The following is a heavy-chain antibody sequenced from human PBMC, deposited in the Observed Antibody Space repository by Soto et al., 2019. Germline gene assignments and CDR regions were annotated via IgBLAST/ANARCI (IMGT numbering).Heavy chain of an antibody. CDR2: INPNSGGT. D-gene: IGHD4-17*01. CDR3: ARVHPYGDYYYGMDV. J-gene: IGHJ6*02. V-gene: IGHV1-2*04. CDR1: GYTFTGYD. Sequence: GASVKVSCKASGYTFTGYDMHWVRQAPGQGLEWMGWINPNSGGTNYAQKFQGWVTMTRDTSISTAYMELSRLRSDDTAVYYCARVHPYGDYYYGMDVWGQGTTVTVSS.